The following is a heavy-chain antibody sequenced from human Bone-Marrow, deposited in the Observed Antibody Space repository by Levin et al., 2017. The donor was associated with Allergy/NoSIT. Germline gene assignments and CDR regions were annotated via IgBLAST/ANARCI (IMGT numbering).Heavy chain of an antibody. V-gene: IGHV5-51*01. D-gene: IGHD2-2*01. CDR2: IYPGDSDT. J-gene: IGHJ5*01. CDR1: GYSFSTYW. CDR3: ARGAVEDSTQGGLDS. Sequence: PGESLKISCQGSGYSFSTYWIGWVRQMPGKGLEWMGIIYPGDSDTKYSPSFQGQVTISADKSINTAFLQWSRLKASDTAIYYCARGAVEDSTQGGLDSWGQGTLVTVSS.